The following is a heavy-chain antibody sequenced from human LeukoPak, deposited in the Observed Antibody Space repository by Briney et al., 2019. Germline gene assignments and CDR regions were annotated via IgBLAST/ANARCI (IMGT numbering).Heavy chain of an antibody. V-gene: IGHV3-53*05. D-gene: IGHD3-10*01. CDR3: ARDAGWFGEKRYFDY. Sequence: GGSLRLSCAASGFTVSSNYMSWVRQAPGKGLEWVSLIYSGGSTYYADSVKGRFTISRDNSKNTLYLQIDSLRVEDAAVYYCARDAGWFGEKRYFDYWGQGTLVTVSS. CDR2: IYSGGST. J-gene: IGHJ4*02. CDR1: GFTVSSNY.